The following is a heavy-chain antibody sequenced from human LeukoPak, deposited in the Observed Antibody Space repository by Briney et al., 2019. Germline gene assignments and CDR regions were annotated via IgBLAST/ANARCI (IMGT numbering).Heavy chain of an antibody. CDR1: GFTFDDYA. Sequence: GGSLRLSCAASGFTFDDYAMHWVRQAPGKGLEWVSGISWNSGSIGYADSVKGRFTISRDNAKNTLYLQMNSLRAEDTAVYYCARGGKQPDYWGQGTLVTVSS. J-gene: IGHJ4*02. CDR3: ARGGKQPDY. D-gene: IGHD6-13*01. V-gene: IGHV3-9*01. CDR2: ISWNSGSI.